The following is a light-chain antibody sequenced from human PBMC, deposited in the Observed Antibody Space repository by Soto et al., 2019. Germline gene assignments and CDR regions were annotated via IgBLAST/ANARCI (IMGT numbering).Light chain of an antibody. V-gene: IGLV1-44*01. CDR2: NNN. CDR3: ATCDDSRPAV. Sequence: QSVLTQPPSASGAPGQRVTISCSGSTSNIGSKTVSWYQQLPGSAPRVLIYNNNERPSGVPDRFSGSKSGTSASLAISGLQSEDEADYYCATCDDSRPAVFGGGTKLTVL. CDR1: TSNIGSKT. J-gene: IGLJ3*02.